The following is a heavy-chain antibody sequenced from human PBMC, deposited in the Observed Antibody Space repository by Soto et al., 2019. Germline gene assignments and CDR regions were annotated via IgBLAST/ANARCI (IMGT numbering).Heavy chain of an antibody. CDR3: ARDRAYSSGWRGYYYYYGMDV. CDR2: INPSGGST. D-gene: IGHD6-19*01. V-gene: IGHV1-46*03. J-gene: IGHJ6*02. Sequence: GASVKVSCKASGYTFTSYYMHWVRQAPGQGLERMGIINPSGGSTSYAQKFQGRVTMTRDTSTSTVYMELSSLRSEDTAVYYCARDRAYSSGWRGYYYYYGMDVWGQGTTVTVSS. CDR1: GYTFTSYY.